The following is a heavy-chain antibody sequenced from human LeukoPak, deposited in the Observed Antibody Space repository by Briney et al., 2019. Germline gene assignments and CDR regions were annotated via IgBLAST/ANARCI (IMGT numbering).Heavy chain of an antibody. CDR1: GYIFTGYY. V-gene: IGHV1-2*02. J-gene: IGHJ5*02. CDR2: INPNSGGT. CDR3: ARDTISWFDP. Sequence: ASVKVSCKASGYIFTGYYMHWVRQAPGQGLEWMGWINPNSGGTNYAQKFQGRVTMTRDTSISTAYMELSRLRSDDMAVYYCARDTISWFDPWGQGTLVTVSS. D-gene: IGHD3-3*01.